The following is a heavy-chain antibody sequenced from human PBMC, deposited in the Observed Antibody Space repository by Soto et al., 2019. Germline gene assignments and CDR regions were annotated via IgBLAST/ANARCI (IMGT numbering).Heavy chain of an antibody. D-gene: IGHD3-10*01. V-gene: IGHV1-69*06. Sequence: VQLEQSGAEVKKPGSSVKVSCKASGGTLSDHGVAWLRQAPGQGLEWMGGTIPVFNTAKYAQKFQGRVTVTADKFTNIAYMELSSLRSEDMAFYFCARGVYGSGNYYTGPSAFDIWGQGTMVIVSS. CDR2: TIPVFNTA. J-gene: IGHJ3*02. CDR1: GGTLSDHG. CDR3: ARGVYGSGNYYTGPSAFDI.